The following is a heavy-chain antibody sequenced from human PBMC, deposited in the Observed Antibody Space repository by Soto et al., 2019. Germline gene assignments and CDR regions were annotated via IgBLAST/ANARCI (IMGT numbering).Heavy chain of an antibody. D-gene: IGHD1-7*01. CDR2: MNHGGST. Sequence: PSETLSLTYAVYGGSFSGYYCSCIRQPPGKGLEWIGEMNHGGSTGYNPSLKSRVTISLDTSKNQFSLKLTSVTAADTAVYYCARDRGGITVSSKPLGEWFDPWGQGTLVTVSS. CDR3: ARDRGGITVSSKPLGEWFDP. V-gene: IGHV4-34*01. CDR1: GGSFSGYY. J-gene: IGHJ5*02.